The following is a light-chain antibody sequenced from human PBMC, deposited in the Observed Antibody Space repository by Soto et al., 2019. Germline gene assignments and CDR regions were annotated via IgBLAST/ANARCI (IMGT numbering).Light chain of an antibody. CDR3: VSWTSTSTYV. CDR1: SSDVGGYNY. J-gene: IGLJ1*01. Sequence: QSVLTQDASVSGSPGQSSTISCTGTSSDVGGYNYVSWYQQHPGKAPKLMIYDVFTRPSGVSNRFSGSKSGNTASLTISALHSEAEADYYCVSWTSTSTYVFGSESKVTVL. CDR2: DVF. V-gene: IGLV2-14*03.